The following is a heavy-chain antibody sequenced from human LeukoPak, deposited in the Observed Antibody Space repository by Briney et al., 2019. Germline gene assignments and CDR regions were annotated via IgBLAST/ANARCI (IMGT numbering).Heavy chain of an antibody. CDR2: IYPGDSDT. Sequence: GESLKISCKGSGYSFTSYWIGWVRQMPGKGLEWMGTIYPGDSDTRYSPSFQGQVTISADKSINTAYLQWSSLKASDTAMYYCARRLTYYYDSSGFDPWGQGTLVTVSS. CDR3: ARRLTYYYDSSGFDP. D-gene: IGHD3-22*01. CDR1: GYSFTSYW. V-gene: IGHV5-51*01. J-gene: IGHJ5*02.